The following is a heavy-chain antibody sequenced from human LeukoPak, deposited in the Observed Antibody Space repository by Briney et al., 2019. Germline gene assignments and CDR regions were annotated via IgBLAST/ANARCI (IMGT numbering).Heavy chain of an antibody. CDR1: GYTFISYS. Sequence: ASVKVSCKASGYTFISYSISWVRQAPGQGLEWMGWISGYNGNTNYAQKLQGRVTMTTDTSTSTAYMELRSLRSDDTAVYYCARVNLEWLLDVWGQGTLVTVSS. V-gene: IGHV1-18*01. D-gene: IGHD3-3*01. CDR2: ISGYNGNT. J-gene: IGHJ4*02. CDR3: ARVNLEWLLDV.